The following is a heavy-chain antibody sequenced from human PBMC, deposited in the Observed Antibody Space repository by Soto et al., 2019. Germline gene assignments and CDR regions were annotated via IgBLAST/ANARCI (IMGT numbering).Heavy chain of an antibody. V-gene: IGHV4-59*08. CDR3: ARHFRHISGWYGGAFEI. J-gene: IGHJ3*02. D-gene: IGHD6-19*01. Sequence: SETLSLTCSVSGGSISTSYWSWIRQPPGKGLEWIGYMHHTGSTNYNPSLKSRVTISVDTSKTQFSLQLSSVTAADTAVYYCARHFRHISGWYGGAFEIWGQGTMVTVSS. CDR2: MHHTGST. CDR1: GGSISTSY.